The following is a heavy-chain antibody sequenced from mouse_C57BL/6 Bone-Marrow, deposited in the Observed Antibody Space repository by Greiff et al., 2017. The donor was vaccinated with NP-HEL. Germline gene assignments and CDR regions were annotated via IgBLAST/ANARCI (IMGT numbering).Heavy chain of an antibody. V-gene: IGHV1-9*01. CDR1: GYTFTGYW. Sequence: QVQLQQSGAELMKPGASVKLSCKATGYTFTGYWIEWVKQRPGHGLEWIGEILPGSGSTNYIEKFKGKATFTADTSSNTAYMQLSSLTTEDSAIYYCARRGLYYYGSSLDYWGQGTTLTVSS. CDR2: ILPGSGST. D-gene: IGHD1-1*01. J-gene: IGHJ2*01. CDR3: ARRGLYYYGSSLDY.